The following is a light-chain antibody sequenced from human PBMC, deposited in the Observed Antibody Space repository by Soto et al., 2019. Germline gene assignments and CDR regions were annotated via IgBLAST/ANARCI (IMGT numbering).Light chain of an antibody. V-gene: IGKV3-11*01. Sequence: EIVLTQYPTTLSLSPGGTATLSCRASQSVSGYIGWYQQKPGQAPRLLIYADSNRATGIPARFSGSGSGTDFTLTISSLEPEDFTVYYCQQRYNWPITFGQG. CDR1: QSVSGY. J-gene: IGKJ5*01. CDR2: ADS. CDR3: QQRYNWPIT.